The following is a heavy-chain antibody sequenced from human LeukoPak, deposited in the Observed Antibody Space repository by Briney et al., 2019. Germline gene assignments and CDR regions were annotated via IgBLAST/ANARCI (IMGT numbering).Heavy chain of an antibody. D-gene: IGHD3-10*01. V-gene: IGHV3-48*03. J-gene: IGHJ4*02. CDR1: GFTFSSYE. CDR2: ISSSGSTI. CDR3: ARETRFGVFDY. Sequence: GGSLRLSCAASGFTFSSYEMNWVRQAPGKGREWVSYISSSGSTIYYADSVKGRFTIPRDNAKNSLYLQMNSLRAEDAAVYYCARETRFGVFDYWGQGTLVTVSS.